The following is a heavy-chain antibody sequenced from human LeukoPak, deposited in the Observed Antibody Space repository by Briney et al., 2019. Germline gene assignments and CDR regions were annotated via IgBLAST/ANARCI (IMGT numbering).Heavy chain of an antibody. CDR3: AKDTEWLFFFDY. CDR1: GFTFSSYA. Sequence: SGGSLRLSCAASGFTFSSYAMSWVRQAPGKGLEWVSAISGSGGSTYYADSVKGRFTISRDNSKNTLYLQMNSLRAEDTAVYYCAKDTEWLFFFDYWGQGTLVTVSS. D-gene: IGHD3-3*01. CDR2: ISGSGGST. V-gene: IGHV3-23*01. J-gene: IGHJ4*02.